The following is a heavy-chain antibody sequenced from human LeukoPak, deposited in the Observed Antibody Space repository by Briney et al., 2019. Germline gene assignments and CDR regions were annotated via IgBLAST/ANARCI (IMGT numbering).Heavy chain of an antibody. CDR2: ISSSSSYI. J-gene: IGHJ3*02. V-gene: IGHV3-21*01. CDR3: ARLLYYYDSSGYYLDAFDI. D-gene: IGHD3-22*01. CDR1: GFTFSSYS. Sequence: PGGSLRLPCAASGFTFSSYSMNWVRQAPGKGLEWVSSISSSSSYIYYADSVKGRFTISRDNAENSLYLQMNSLRAEDTAVYYCARLLYYYDSSGYYLDAFDIWGQGTMVTVSS.